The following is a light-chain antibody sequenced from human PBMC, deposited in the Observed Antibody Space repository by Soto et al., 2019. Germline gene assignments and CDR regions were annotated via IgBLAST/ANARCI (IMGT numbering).Light chain of an antibody. J-gene: IGKJ1*01. Sequence: DIQMTQSPSTLSASVGDRVTITCRASQSISSWLAWYQQKPGKAPKVLIYDASSLESGVPSRFSGSGSGTEFTLTISNLQPDDFATYYCQQYNSYWTFGQGTKVEIK. CDR3: QQYNSYWT. CDR1: QSISSW. V-gene: IGKV1-5*01. CDR2: DAS.